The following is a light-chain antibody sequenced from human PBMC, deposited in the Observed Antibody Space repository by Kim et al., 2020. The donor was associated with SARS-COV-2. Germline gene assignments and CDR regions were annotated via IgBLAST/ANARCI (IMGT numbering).Light chain of an antibody. CDR3: QQYNSDSPRT. CDR1: QDVSSW. Sequence: SVGDRVTIACRASQDVSSWLAWYQQKPGKAPKLLIYKASGLESGVPSRFSGRGSGTEFTLTITSLRPDDFATYYCQQYNSDSPRTFGQGTKVDIK. V-gene: IGKV1-5*03. CDR2: KAS. J-gene: IGKJ1*01.